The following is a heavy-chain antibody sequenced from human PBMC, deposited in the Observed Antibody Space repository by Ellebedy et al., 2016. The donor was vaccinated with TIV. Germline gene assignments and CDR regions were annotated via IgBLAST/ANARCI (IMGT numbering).Heavy chain of an antibody. CDR1: GGTFSSYA. Sequence: AASVKVSCKASGGTFSSYAVSWVRQAPGQGLEWMGRIIPILDIANYAQKFQGRVTITADKSTTIAYMELSSLRSEDTAVYFCARDLLGGHDFWGQGTLVTVSS. V-gene: IGHV1-69*04. J-gene: IGHJ4*02. D-gene: IGHD2-15*01. CDR3: ARDLLGGHDF. CDR2: IIPILDIA.